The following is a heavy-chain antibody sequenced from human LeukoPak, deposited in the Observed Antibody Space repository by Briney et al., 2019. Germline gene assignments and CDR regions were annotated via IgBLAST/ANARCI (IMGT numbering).Heavy chain of an antibody. Sequence: SETLSLTCAVYGGSFSGYYWCWIRQPLGKGLEWIGEINLSGGTNYTPYLKSRVTISVDTSKNQFSLKLSSVTAADTAVYYCARDPPVRYYYYGMDVWGQGTTVTVSS. V-gene: IGHV4-34*01. CDR3: ARDPPVRYYYYGMDV. CDR1: GGSFSGYY. J-gene: IGHJ6*02. CDR2: INLSGGT.